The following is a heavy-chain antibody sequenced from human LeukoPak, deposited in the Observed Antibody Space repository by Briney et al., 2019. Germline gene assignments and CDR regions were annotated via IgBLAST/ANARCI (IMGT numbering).Heavy chain of an antibody. V-gene: IGHV3-21*01. D-gene: IGHD3-10*01. J-gene: IGHJ6*04. CDR1: GFTFSRCD. CDR3: ARDGAGMDV. CDR2: ISSRSSYI. Sequence: GGSLRLSCAASGFTFSRCDMHWVRQAPGKGLEWVSSISSRSSYIYYADSVKGRFTISRDNAKNSLYLQMNSLRAEDTAVYYCARDGAGMDVWGKGTTVTISS.